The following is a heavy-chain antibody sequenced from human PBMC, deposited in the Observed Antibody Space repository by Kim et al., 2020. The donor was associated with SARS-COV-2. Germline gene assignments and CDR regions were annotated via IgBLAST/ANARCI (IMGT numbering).Heavy chain of an antibody. Sequence: GGSLRLSCAASGFTFSNAWVSWVRQPPGKGLEWVGRIKSKTDGGTTDYAAPVKGRFTISRDDSKNTLYLQMNSLKTEDTAVYYCTTTVVTYYDILTGYYKSYYYYGMDVWGQGTTVTVSS. V-gene: IGHV3-15*01. CDR3: TTTVVTYYDILTGYYKSYYYYGMDV. CDR1: GFTFSNAW. D-gene: IGHD3-9*01. J-gene: IGHJ6*02. CDR2: IKSKTDGGTT.